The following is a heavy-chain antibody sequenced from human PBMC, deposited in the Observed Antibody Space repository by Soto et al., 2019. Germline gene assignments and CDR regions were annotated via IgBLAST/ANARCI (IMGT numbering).Heavy chain of an antibody. CDR2: XXTXXXHT. D-gene: IGHD1-7*01. CDR1: GYTLTELS. J-gene: IGHJ4*02. V-gene: IGHV1-24*01. CDR3: AKVSQTATSY. Sequence: GXSVKVSCKVSGYTLTELSMHWVRQAPGKGXXXXXXXXTXXXHTXXEKXXXXXXXLXXXTXXXTAYMEMTRLRSEETAVYYCAKVSQTATSYWGQGTLVTVPS.